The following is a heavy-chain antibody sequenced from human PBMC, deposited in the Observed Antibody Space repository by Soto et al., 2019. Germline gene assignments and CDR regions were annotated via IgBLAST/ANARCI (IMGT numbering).Heavy chain of an antibody. J-gene: IGHJ5*02. CDR1: GGSFSGYY. D-gene: IGHD2-2*01. CDR3: ARGRVVVPAAVMFNCLDP. CDR2: INHSGST. V-gene: IGHV4-34*01. Sequence: SETLSLTCAVYGGSFSGYYWSWIRQPPGKGLEWIGEINHSGSTNYNPSLKSRVTISVDTSKNQFSLKLSSVTAADTAVYYCARGRVVVPAAVMFNCLDPWGQGALVTVSS.